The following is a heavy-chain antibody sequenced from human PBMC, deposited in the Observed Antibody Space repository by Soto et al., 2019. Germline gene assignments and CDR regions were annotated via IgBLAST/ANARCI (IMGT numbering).Heavy chain of an antibody. CDR3: ARWRELLWKQLFHPPLDY. Sequence: GGSLRLSCAASGFTFSSYAMHWVRQAPGKGLEWVAVISYDGSNKYYADSVKGRFTISRDNSKNTLYLQMNSLRAEDTAVYYCARWRELLWKQLFHPPLDYWGQGTLVTVPS. CDR2: ISYDGSNK. D-gene: IGHD5-18*01. CDR1: GFTFSSYA. V-gene: IGHV3-30-3*01. J-gene: IGHJ4*02.